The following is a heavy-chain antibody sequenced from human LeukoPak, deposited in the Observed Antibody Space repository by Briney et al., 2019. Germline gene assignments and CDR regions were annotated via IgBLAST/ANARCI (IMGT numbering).Heavy chain of an antibody. Sequence: SETLSLTCAVYGGSFSGYYWSWIRQPPGKGLEWIGEINHSGSTNYNPSLKSRITISVDTSKNQFSLKLSSVTAADTAVYYCARLLIWFGESRFDYWSQGTLVTVSS. V-gene: IGHV4-34*01. J-gene: IGHJ4*02. CDR2: INHSGST. CDR1: GGSFSGYY. CDR3: ARLLIWFGESRFDY. D-gene: IGHD3-10*01.